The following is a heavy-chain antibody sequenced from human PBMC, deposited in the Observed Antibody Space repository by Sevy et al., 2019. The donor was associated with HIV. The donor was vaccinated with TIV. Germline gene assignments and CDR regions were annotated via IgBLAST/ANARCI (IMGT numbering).Heavy chain of an antibody. J-gene: IGHJ4*02. Sequence: ASVKVSCKVSGYTLTELSMHWVRQAPGKGLEWMGGFDPEDGETIYAHKFQGRVTMTEDTSTDTAYMELSSLRSEDTAVYYCATAYPLSGYYDSSGYYGWGQGTLVTVSS. CDR1: GYTLTELS. CDR3: ATAYPLSGYYDSSGYYG. D-gene: IGHD3-22*01. CDR2: FDPEDGET. V-gene: IGHV1-24*01.